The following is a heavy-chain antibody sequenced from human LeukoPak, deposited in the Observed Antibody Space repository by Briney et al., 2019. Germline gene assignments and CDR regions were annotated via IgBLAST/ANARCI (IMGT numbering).Heavy chain of an antibody. CDR1: GFTFSSYW. D-gene: IGHD6-13*01. V-gene: IGHV3-74*01. CDR2: INGDGSST. Sequence: PGGSLRLSCAASGFTFSSYWMHWVRQTPGKGLVWVSRINGDGSSTSYADSVKGRFTISRDNAKNTLYLQMNSLRAEDTAAYHCVRWSYSSTSNWGQGTLVTVSS. CDR3: VRWSYSSTSN. J-gene: IGHJ4*02.